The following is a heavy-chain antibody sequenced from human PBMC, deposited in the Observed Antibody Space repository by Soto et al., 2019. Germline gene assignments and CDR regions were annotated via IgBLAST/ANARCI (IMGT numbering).Heavy chain of an antibody. CDR1: GFTFSGSW. D-gene: IGHD3-10*01. J-gene: IGHJ4*02. Sequence: EVQLVESGGGLVQPGGSLRLSCAASGFTFSGSWMHWVRQAPGKGLVWVSRINDDGSAPSYADFVKGRFTISRDNAKDTLFLQMNGLRAEDTAVYYCAREIFGSGTANDYWGQGTLVTVSS. CDR2: INDDGSAP. V-gene: IGHV3-74*01. CDR3: AREIFGSGTANDY.